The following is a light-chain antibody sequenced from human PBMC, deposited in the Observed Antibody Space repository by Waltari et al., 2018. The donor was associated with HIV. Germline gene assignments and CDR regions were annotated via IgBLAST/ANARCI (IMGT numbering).Light chain of an antibody. CDR2: DVS. CDR1: TNAVGSSNY. Sequence: QSALTQPASVSGSPGPSITISCTGTTNAVGSSNYVSWHQQPPGEAPKLIIHDVSDRPSGISNRFSGSKSGNTASLTISGLQTEDEADYYCSSYTSSITYVFGSGTRVTVL. J-gene: IGLJ1*01. CDR3: SSYTSSITYV. V-gene: IGLV2-14*03.